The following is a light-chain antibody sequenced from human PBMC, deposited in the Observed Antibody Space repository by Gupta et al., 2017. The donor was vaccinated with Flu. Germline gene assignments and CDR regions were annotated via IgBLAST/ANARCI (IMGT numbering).Light chain of an antibody. CDR2: EAT. CDR3: LQHDVFPVT. Sequence: ETPLTQSPAFMSATPGDKITISCKASQDIDNDINWYQQKPGEAAIFLIQEATTLVPGVAPRFSGSGSGRDFALTINNKASEDAAYYFCLQHDVFPVTFGGGTKVEIK. J-gene: IGKJ4*01. V-gene: IGKV5-2*01. CDR1: QDIDND.